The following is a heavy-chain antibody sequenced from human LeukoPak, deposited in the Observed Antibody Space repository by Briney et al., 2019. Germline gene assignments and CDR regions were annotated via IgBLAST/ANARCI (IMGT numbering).Heavy chain of an antibody. D-gene: IGHD1-14*01. CDR2: MNPNSGNT. CDR3: ARGMTKRQRTGVY. Sequence: ASVKVSCKGSGCTFTSYDINWVRQATGQELEWMGWMNPNSGNTGYAQKFQGRVNITRNTSISTAYMELSSLRSEDTAVYYCARGMTKRQRTGVYWGQRTLVTVSS. V-gene: IGHV1-8*03. CDR1: GCTFTSYD. J-gene: IGHJ4*02.